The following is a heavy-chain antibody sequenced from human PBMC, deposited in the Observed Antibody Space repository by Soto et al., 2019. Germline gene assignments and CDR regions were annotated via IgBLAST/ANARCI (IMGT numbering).Heavy chain of an antibody. D-gene: IGHD2-21*02. J-gene: IGHJ6*02. Sequence: QITLKESGPTLVKPTQTLTLTCTFSGFSLSTSGVGVGWIRQPPGKALEWLALIYWDDDKRYSPSLKCRLTITKDTSKNQVVLTMTNMDPVDTATYYCVQSRCGGDCLQSYSSHYYYGMDVWGQGTTVTVSS. V-gene: IGHV2-5*02. CDR3: VQSRCGGDCLQSYSSHYYYGMDV. CDR2: IYWDDDK. CDR1: GFSLSTSGVG.